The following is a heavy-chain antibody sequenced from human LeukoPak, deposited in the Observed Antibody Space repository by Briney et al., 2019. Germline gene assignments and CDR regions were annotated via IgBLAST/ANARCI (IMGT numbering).Heavy chain of an antibody. V-gene: IGHV1-46*01. CDR1: GYTFTTYY. CDR2: INPSGGST. D-gene: IGHD2-2*02. Sequence: EASVKVSCEASGYTFTTYYMHWVRQAPGERLEWMGIINPSGGSTSYAQKFQGRVTMTRDMSTSTVYMELSSLRSEDTAVYYCARVAAEVVGLPGAIGFGWLRRDYYYMDVWGKGTTVTVSS. CDR3: ARVAAEVVGLPGAIGFGWLRRDYYYMDV. J-gene: IGHJ6*03.